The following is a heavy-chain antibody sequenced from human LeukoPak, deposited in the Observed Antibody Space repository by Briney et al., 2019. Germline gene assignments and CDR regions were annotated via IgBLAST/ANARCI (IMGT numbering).Heavy chain of an antibody. D-gene: IGHD5-12*01. J-gene: IGHJ4*02. CDR3: GTGYDWNY. CDR2: IHNNGDST. CDR1: GFTFSSNP. V-gene: IGHV3-64D*09. Sequence: PGGSLRLSCSASGFTFSSNPMHWVRQAPGKGLEYVSGIHNNGDSTYYADSVKGRFTISRDNSKNTVYLQMSRLRAEDTAVYYCGTGYDWNYWGQGPLVTVSS.